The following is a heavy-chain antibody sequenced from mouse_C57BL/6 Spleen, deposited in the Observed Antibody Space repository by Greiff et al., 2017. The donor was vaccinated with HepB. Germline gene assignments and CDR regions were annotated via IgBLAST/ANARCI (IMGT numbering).Heavy chain of an antibody. CDR1: GYTFTSYW. D-gene: IGHD1-1*01. CDR3: ARATDGYREGLFAY. CDR2: IYPGSGST. J-gene: IGHJ3*01. V-gene: IGHV1-55*01. Sequence: QVQLQQPGAELVKPGASVKMSCKASGYTFTSYWITWVKQRPGQGLEWIGDIYPGSGSTNYNEKFKSKATLTVDTSSSTAYMQLSSLTSEDSAVYYCARATDGYREGLFAYWGQGTLVTVSA.